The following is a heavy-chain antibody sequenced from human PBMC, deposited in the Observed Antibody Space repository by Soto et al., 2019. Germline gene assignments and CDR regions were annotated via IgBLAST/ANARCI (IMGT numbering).Heavy chain of an antibody. V-gene: IGHV3-43*01. CDR2: ISWDGGST. Sequence: EVQLVESGGVVVQPGGSLRLSCAASGFTFDDYTMHWVRQAPGKGLEWVSLISWDGGSTYYADSVKGRFTISRDNSKNSLYLQMNSLRTEDTALYYCAKDKASKYDFWSGYLKASGMDVWGQGTTVTVSS. CDR1: GFTFDDYT. CDR3: AKDKASKYDFWSGYLKASGMDV. J-gene: IGHJ6*02. D-gene: IGHD3-3*01.